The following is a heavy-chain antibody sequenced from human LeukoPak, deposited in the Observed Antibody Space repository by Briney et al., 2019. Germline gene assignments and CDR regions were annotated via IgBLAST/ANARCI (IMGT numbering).Heavy chain of an antibody. CDR2: IYTSGST. CDR1: GGSISSGTYY. CDR3: AREDLHWFDP. J-gene: IGHJ5*02. V-gene: IGHV4-61*02. Sequence: PSETLSLTCTVSGGSISSGTYYWSWIRQPAGKGLEWIGRIYTSGSTNYNPSLKSRVTISVDTSKNQFSLKLSSVTAADTAVYYCAREDLHWFDPWGQGTLVTVSS.